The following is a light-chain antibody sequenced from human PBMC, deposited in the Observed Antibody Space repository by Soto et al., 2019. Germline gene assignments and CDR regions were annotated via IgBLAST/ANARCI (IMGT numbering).Light chain of an antibody. Sequence: QSALTQPPSASGSPGQSVTISCTGTSSDVGGDNYVSWYQQHPGKAPKLMIYEVSKRPSGVPDRFSGSKSGNTASLTVSGLQAEDEADYYGSSYAGSNNFFGGGTKLTVL. V-gene: IGLV2-8*01. J-gene: IGLJ2*01. CDR3: SSYAGSNNF. CDR1: SSDVGGDNY. CDR2: EVS.